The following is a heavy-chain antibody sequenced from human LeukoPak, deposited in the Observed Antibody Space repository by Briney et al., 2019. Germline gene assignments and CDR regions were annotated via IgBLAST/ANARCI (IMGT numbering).Heavy chain of an antibody. D-gene: IGHD2-2*01. J-gene: IGHJ4*02. V-gene: IGHV3-21*01. Sequence: PGGSLRLSFAASGFTFSSYSMNWVRQAPGKGLEWFSSISSSSSYIYYADSVKGRFTISRDNAKNSLYLQMNSLRAEDTAVYYCARVYNYCSSTSCYQDYWGQGTLVTVSS. CDR2: ISSSSSYI. CDR1: GFTFSSYS. CDR3: ARVYNYCSSTSCYQDY.